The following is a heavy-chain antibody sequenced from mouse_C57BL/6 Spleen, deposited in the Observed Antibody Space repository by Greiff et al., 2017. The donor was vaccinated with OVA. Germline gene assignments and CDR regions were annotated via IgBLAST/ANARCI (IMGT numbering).Heavy chain of an antibody. CDR2: ISNGGSYT. J-gene: IGHJ3*01. V-gene: IGHV5-4*01. Sequence: VQLKESGGGLVKPGGSLKLSCAASGFTFSSYAMSWVRQTPEKRLEWVAYISNGGSYTYYPDNVKGRFTISRDNAKNNLYLQMSHLKSEDTAMYYCARDLGRFAYWGQGTLVTVSA. CDR1: GFTFSSYA. CDR3: ARDLGRFAY. D-gene: IGHD4-1*01.